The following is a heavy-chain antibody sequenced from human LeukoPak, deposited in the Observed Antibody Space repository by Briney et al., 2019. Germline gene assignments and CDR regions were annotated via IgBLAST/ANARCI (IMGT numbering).Heavy chain of an antibody. V-gene: IGHV1-8*02. CDR1: GGTFSSYA. Sequence: ASVKVSCKASGGTFSSYAISWVRQATGQGLEWMGWMNPNSGNAGYAQRFQGRVTMTRNNSISTAYMELTSLRSEDTAVYYCGRPLQRGSWTQRALDYWGQGTLVTVSS. D-gene: IGHD3-10*01. J-gene: IGHJ4*02. CDR3: GRPLQRGSWTQRALDY. CDR2: MNPNSGNA.